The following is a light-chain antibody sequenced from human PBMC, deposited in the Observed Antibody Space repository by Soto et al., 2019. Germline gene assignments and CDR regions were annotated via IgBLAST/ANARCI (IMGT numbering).Light chain of an antibody. CDR3: QQYGSSPQT. J-gene: IGKJ5*01. CDR2: GAS. Sequence: EIVLTQSPGTLSLSPGERATLSCRASQSVSSSYLAWYQQKPGQDPRLLIYGASSRATGIPDRFSGSGSGTDFTLNISRLEPEDFAVYYCQQYGSSPQTFGQGTRLEMK. CDR1: QSVSSSY. V-gene: IGKV3-20*01.